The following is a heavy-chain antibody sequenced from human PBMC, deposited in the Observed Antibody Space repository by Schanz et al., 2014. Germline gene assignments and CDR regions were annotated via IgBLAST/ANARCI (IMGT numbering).Heavy chain of an antibody. Sequence: QVQLVESGGGVVQPGTSLRLSCAASGFTFRGHAMHWVRQAPGQGLEKVEVTSTDGTKTYYAASVRGRFTISRDSSKNTVYLQMNSLRSEDTAVYYCTRDRGALINHNDALDLWGQGTMVSVSS. CDR3: TRDRGALINHNDALDL. CDR1: GFTFRGHA. CDR2: TSTDGTKT. J-gene: IGHJ3*01. V-gene: IGHV3-30*04. D-gene: IGHD3-16*01.